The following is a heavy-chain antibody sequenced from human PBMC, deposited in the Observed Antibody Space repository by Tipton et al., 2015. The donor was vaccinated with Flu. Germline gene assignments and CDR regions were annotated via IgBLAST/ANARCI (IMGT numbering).Heavy chain of an antibody. J-gene: IGHJ3*02. V-gene: IGHV4-31*03. CDR3: VRDVYGTDAFEI. CDR2: MYYSGST. CDR1: GGSISSGGHY. D-gene: IGHD2-8*01. Sequence: PGLVKPSQTLSLTCTVSGGSISSGGHYWSWIRQHPGKGLEWIGYMYYSGSTYYNPSLKSRVTISVDTSKNQFSLKLSSVTAADTAVYYCVRDVYGTDAFEIWGQGTKVTVSS.